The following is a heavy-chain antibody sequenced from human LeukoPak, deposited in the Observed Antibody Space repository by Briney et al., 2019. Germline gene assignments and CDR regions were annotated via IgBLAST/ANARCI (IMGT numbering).Heavy chain of an antibody. V-gene: IGHV3-30*18. CDR2: ISYDGSNK. J-gene: IGHJ3*02. CDR1: GFTFSSYG. Sequence: GRSLGLSCAASGFTFSSYGMHWVRQAPGKGLEWVAVISYDGSNKYYADSVKGRFTISRDNSKNTLYLQMNSLRAEDTAVYYCAKVDYSNAFDIWGQGTMVTVSS. CDR3: AKVDYSNAFDI. D-gene: IGHD2-15*01.